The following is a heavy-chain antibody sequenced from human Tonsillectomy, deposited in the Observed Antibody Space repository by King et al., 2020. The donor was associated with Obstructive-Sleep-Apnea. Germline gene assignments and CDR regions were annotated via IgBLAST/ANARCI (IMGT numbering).Heavy chain of an antibody. D-gene: IGHD5-18*01. Sequence: VQLVESGAEVKKPGASVKVSCKASGYTFTNYDINWVRQATGQGLEWMGWMNPNSGNTGYAQKFQGRVTMTKNTSISTAYMELSSLRSEDTAVYYCARGRGYNYGWVWFDPWGKGTLVTVSS. V-gene: IGHV1-8*01. CDR2: MNPNSGNT. CDR1: GYTFTNYD. CDR3: ARGRGYNYGWVWFDP. J-gene: IGHJ5*02.